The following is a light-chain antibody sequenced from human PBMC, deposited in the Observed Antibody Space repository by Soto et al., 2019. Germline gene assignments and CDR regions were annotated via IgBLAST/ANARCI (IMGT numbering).Light chain of an antibody. V-gene: IGKV3-20*01. CDR2: GAS. J-gene: IGKJ5*01. CDR3: QQYASSPIT. CDR1: QSVSSSY. Sequence: ESGLPRSAGTQTLSPAERATLSFRASQSVSSSYLAWFQQKPGQAPRLLIYGASSRATGIPDRFSGSGSGTDFTPTISRLEPEDSAVYYCQQYASSPITFGQGTRLEIK.